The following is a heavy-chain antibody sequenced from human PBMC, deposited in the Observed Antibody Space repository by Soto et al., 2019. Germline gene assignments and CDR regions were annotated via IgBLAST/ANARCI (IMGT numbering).Heavy chain of an antibody. J-gene: IGHJ6*02. CDR3: ARAVRQSGIASAGKEDYYYGMDV. CDR2: IFYSGNS. V-gene: IGHV4-30-4*01. D-gene: IGHD6-13*01. CDR1: GGSISSGNYY. Sequence: PSETLSLTCTVSGGSISSGNYYWSWIRQPPGKGLEWLGYIFYSGNSYYNPSLKSRITTSVDTSKNEFSLKLSSVTAADTAVYYCARAVRQSGIASAGKEDYYYGMDVWGQGTTVTVFS.